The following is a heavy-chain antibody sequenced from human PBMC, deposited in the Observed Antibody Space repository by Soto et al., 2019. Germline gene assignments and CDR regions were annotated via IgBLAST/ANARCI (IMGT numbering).Heavy chain of an antibody. V-gene: IGHV3-53*01. CDR1: GFNVSSHY. Sequence: VRLVESGGGLIQPGGSLRISCAASGFNVSSHYISWVRQAPGKGLEWLCIIYSGGATYYEDYVKDRFTISRDNSKNTMYIQMNSLRGEDTTVYECARGGNLVFHVWGQGTRVPFSS. J-gene: IGHJ3*01. D-gene: IGHD3-10*01. CDR2: IYSGGAT. CDR3: ARGGNLVFHV.